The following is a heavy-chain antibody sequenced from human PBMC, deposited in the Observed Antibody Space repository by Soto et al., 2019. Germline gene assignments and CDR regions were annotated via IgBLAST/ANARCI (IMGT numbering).Heavy chain of an antibody. D-gene: IGHD4-4*01. CDR3: ARGSKYGDYFDY. V-gene: IGHV4-34*01. CDR1: GGSFSGYY. Sequence: SETLSLTCAVYGGSFSGYYWSWIRQPPGKGLEWIGEINHSGSTNYNPSLKSRVTISVDTSKNQFSLKLSSVTAADTAVYYCARGSKYGDYFDYWGQGTLVTVSS. J-gene: IGHJ4*02. CDR2: INHSGST.